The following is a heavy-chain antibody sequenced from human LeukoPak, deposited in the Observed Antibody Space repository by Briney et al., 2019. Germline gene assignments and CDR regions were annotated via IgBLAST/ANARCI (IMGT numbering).Heavy chain of an antibody. D-gene: IGHD3-22*01. CDR3: ARRDLLGSPNPAYYDSSGYYFGYNWFDP. V-gene: IGHV4-39*01. Sequence: SETLSLTCSVSGGSISGRRYYWGWIRQPPGKGLEWIGSIYYSGSTYYNPSLKSRVTISVDTSKNQFSLKLSSVTAADTAVYYCARRDLLGSPNPAYYDSSGYYFGYNWFDPWGQGTLVTVSS. CDR2: IYYSGST. J-gene: IGHJ5*02. CDR1: GGSISGRRYY.